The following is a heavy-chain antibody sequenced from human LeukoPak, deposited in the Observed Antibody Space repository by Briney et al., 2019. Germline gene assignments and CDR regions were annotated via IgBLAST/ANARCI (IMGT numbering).Heavy chain of an antibody. CDR2: IYYSGNT. J-gene: IGHJ4*02. Sequence: SETLSLTCTVSGGSISNNRYYWGWIRQPPGKGLEWIGSIYYSGNTYFNPSLESRVTISIDTSKDQFSLRLSSVTAADTAVYYCARSHTPFITLFDYWGQGTLVTVSS. CDR3: ARSHTPFITLFDY. V-gene: IGHV4-39*07. CDR1: GGSISNNRYY.